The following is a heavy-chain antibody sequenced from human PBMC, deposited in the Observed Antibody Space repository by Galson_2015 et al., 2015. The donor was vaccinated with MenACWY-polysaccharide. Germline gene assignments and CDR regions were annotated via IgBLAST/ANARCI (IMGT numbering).Heavy chain of an antibody. CDR3: ARGGYDFWSGYYQSWFDP. J-gene: IGHJ5*02. V-gene: IGHV4-34*01. Sequence: SETLSLTCAVYGGSFSGYYWSWIRQPPGKGLEWIGEINHSGSTNYNPSLKSRVTISVDTSKNQFSLKLSSVTAADTAVYYYARGGYDFWSGYYQSWFDPWGQGTLVTVSS. D-gene: IGHD3-3*01. CDR2: INHSGST. CDR1: GGSFSGYY.